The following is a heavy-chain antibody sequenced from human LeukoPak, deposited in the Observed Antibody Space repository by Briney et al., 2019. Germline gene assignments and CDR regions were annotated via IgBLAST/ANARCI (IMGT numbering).Heavy chain of an antibody. D-gene: IGHD1-26*01. CDR1: GFTFSNYA. J-gene: IGHJ4*02. CDR3: AKQGGGTHDY. Sequence: PGGSLRLSCAATGFTFSNYAMSWVRQAPGKGLEWVSSISGDGATTFYVDSVKGRFTMSRDNSKNTLYVQMDSLRAEDTAVYYCAKQGGGTHDYWGQGTLVTVSS. CDR2: ISGDGATT. V-gene: IGHV3-23*01.